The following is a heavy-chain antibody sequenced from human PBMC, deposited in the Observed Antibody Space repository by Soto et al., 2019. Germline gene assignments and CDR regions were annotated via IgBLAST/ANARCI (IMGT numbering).Heavy chain of an antibody. CDR3: AIADTYYYDSSGYRFDY. Sequence: GGSLSLSCAASGFTFSSYAMSWVRQAPGKGLEWVSAISGSGGSTYYADSVKGRFTISRDNSKNTLYLQMNSLRAEDTAVYYCAIADTYYYDSSGYRFDYWGQGTLVTVSS. J-gene: IGHJ4*02. CDR1: GFTFSSYA. V-gene: IGHV3-23*01. CDR2: ISGSGGST. D-gene: IGHD3-22*01.